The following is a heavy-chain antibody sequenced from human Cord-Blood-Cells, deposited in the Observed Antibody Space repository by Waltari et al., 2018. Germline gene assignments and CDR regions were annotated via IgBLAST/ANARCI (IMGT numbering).Heavy chain of an antibody. J-gene: IGHJ6*02. CDR3: ARDGDIVVVPAARKYGMDV. CDR1: GYTFTSYA. V-gene: IGHV7-4-1*02. CDR2: INTNTGNP. D-gene: IGHD2-2*01. Sequence: QVQLVQSGSELKKPGASVKVSCKASGYTFTSYAMNWVRQAPGQGCEWMGWINTNTGNPTYAQGFTGRFVFSLDTSVSTAYLQISSLKAEDTAVYYCARDGDIVVVPAARKYGMDVWGQGTTVTVSS.